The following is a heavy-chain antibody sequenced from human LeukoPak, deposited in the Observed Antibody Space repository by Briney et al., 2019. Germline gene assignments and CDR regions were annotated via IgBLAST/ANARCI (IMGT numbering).Heavy chain of an antibody. Sequence: SVKVSCKASGGTFSSYAISWVRQAPGQGLEWMGGIIPIFGTANYAQKFQGRVTITADESTSTAYMELSSLRSEDTAVYYCARSIAAAGTGDFDHWGQGTLVTVSS. CDR1: GGTFSSYA. J-gene: IGHJ4*02. D-gene: IGHD6-13*01. CDR3: ARSIAAAGTGDFDH. CDR2: IIPIFGTA. V-gene: IGHV1-69*01.